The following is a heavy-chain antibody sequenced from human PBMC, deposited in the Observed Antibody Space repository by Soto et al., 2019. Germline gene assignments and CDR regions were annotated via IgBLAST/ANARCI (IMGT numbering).Heavy chain of an antibody. J-gene: IGHJ2*01. CDR1: GFTFSTYP. D-gene: IGHD3-16*01. CDR2: ISYDGRNK. CDR3: ARGGGYFDL. Sequence: QVQLAESGGGVFQPGRSLRLSCAASGFTFSTYPIHWVRQAPGKGLEWVAVISYDGRNKYYTDSVKGRFTISRDNSKNTLYLQMNSLRAEDTAVYYCARGGGYFDLWGRGTLVTVSS. V-gene: IGHV3-30*04.